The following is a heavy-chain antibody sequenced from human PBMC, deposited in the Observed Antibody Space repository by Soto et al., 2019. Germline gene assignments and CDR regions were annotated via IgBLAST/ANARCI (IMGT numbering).Heavy chain of an antibody. CDR3: ATPRPGTPGYGY. CDR2: IKSKVDGSTT. Sequence: EVQLVQSGGGLVKPGGSLRLSCAAAGITLSNFWMTWVRQAPGKGLEWVGRIKSKVDGSTTEYGSPVKDRFVISRDDSENTLDLQMHGLKTEDTAVYYCATPRPGTPGYGYWGQGTLVTVSS. J-gene: IGHJ4*02. V-gene: IGHV3-15*01. D-gene: IGHD3-9*01. CDR1: GITLSNFW.